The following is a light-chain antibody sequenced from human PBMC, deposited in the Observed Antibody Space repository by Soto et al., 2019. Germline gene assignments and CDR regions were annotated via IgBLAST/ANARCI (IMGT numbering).Light chain of an antibody. CDR1: SSDVGSYNL. CDR2: GVT. Sequence: QSVLTQPASVSGSPGQSITISRTGTSSDVGSYNLVSWYQHHPGKAPKLMIYGVTQRPSGVSNRFSGSKSGNTASLTISGLQAEDEAEYYCCSYAAPSTFVFGTGTKVTVL. J-gene: IGLJ1*01. V-gene: IGLV2-23*02. CDR3: CSYAAPSTFV.